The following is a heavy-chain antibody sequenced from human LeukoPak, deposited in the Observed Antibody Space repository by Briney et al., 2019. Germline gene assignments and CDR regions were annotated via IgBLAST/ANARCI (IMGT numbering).Heavy chain of an antibody. V-gene: IGHV3-23*01. CDR1: TFSFRNFA. D-gene: IGHD1-26*01. CDR2: ISDSGHRT. J-gene: IGHJ3*02. Sequence: GGSLKLSCAASTFSFRNFAMSWVRLAPGKGLEWVSGISDSGHRTDYADSVEGRFTISRDNSKNTLYLQMDSLRAEDTALYYCARKKWEPTSNDAFDIWGQGTMVTVSS. CDR3: ARKKWEPTSNDAFDI.